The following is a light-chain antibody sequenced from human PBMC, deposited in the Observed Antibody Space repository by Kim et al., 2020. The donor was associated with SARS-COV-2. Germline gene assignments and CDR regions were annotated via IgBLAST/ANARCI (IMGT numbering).Light chain of an antibody. CDR3: LLHYEDPLHWI. CDR2: STN. V-gene: IGLV7-43*01. CDR1: TEAVTSGYS. J-gene: IGLJ2*01. Sequence: QTVVTQEPSLTVSPGGTVTLTCASSTEAVTSGYSPNWFQQKPGQAPRALIYSTNNRHSWTPSRFSGSLLGGKAALTLSDVQPEDEAEYYCLLHYEDPLHWIFGGGTKLTVL.